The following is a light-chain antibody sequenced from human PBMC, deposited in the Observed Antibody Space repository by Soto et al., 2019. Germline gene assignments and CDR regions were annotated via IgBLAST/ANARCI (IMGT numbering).Light chain of an antibody. CDR2: GAS. J-gene: IGKJ1*01. CDR3: QQYGTSPRT. V-gene: IGKV3-20*01. Sequence: EIVLTQSPGTLSLSPGEGATVSCRASQSVYSSYLAWYQQKPGQAPRLLIYGASSRATGIPDRFSASGYGTDFTVAISRLETEDFAVYYCQQYGTSPRTFGQGTRVEIK. CDR1: QSVYSSY.